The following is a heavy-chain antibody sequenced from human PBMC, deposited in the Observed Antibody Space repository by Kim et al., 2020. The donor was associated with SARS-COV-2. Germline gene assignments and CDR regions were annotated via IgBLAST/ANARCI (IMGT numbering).Heavy chain of an antibody. V-gene: IGHV5-51*01. Sequence: GESLKISCKGSGYSFTSYWIGWVRQMPGKGLEWMGIIYPGDSDTRYSPSFQGQVTISADKSISTAYLQWSSLKASDTAMYYCAKSKLSSSGGGYYYGMDVWGQGTTVTVSS. J-gene: IGHJ6*02. CDR1: GYSFTSYW. CDR3: AKSKLSSSGGGYYYGMDV. CDR2: IYPGDSDT. D-gene: IGHD6-6*01.